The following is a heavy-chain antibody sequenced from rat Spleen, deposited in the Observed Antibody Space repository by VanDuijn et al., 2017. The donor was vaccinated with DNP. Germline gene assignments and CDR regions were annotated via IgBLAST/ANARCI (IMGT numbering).Heavy chain of an antibody. J-gene: IGHJ2*01. V-gene: IGHV3-3*01. D-gene: IGHD1-5*01. CDR3: ARWNIGTTTLDY. CDR1: GYSITSSYR. CDR2: INSAGST. Sequence: EVQLQESGPGLVKPSQSLSLTCSVTGYSITSSYRWNWIRKFPGNRLEWMGYINSAGSTNYNPSLKSRISVTRDTSKNQFFLQLNAVTTEDTATYYCARWNIGTTTLDYWGQGVMVTVSS.